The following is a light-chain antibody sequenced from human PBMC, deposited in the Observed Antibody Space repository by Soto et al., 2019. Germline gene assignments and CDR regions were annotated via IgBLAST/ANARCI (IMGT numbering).Light chain of an antibody. Sequence: EVVMTQSPATLSVSPGEWATVSCRASQSVGRNLAWYQQKPGQPPGLLIYDASTTATGIPGRFSGSGSGTEFTLIISSLQSEDFAVYYCQQYKMWPRTFGQGTKVEIK. V-gene: IGKV3-15*01. J-gene: IGKJ1*01. CDR1: QSVGRN. CDR2: DAS. CDR3: QQYKMWPRT.